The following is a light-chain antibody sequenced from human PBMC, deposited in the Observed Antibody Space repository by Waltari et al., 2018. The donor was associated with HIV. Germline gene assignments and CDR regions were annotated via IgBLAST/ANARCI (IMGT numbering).Light chain of an antibody. CDR2: GNN. Sequence: SSELTQDPDVSVALGQTLKITCQGDSLRSSYANWYQQKPGQAPVLVLQGNNSRPSGVPDRFSGSTSGSTASLTSTGAQAEDEAVYHCHSRDSSGYSYVFGNGTQVTVL. CDR1: SLRSSY. CDR3: HSRDSSGYSYV. V-gene: IGLV3-19*01. J-gene: IGLJ1*01.